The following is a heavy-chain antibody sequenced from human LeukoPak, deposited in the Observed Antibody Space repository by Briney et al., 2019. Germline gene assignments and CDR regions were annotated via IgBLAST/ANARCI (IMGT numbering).Heavy chain of an antibody. V-gene: IGHV3-30-3*01. CDR2: ISYDGSNK. J-gene: IGHJ4*02. CDR3: ARATTVGSLYFDY. Sequence: PGRSLRLSCAASGFTFSSYAMHWVRQAPGKGLEWVAVISYDGSNKYYADSVKGRFTISRDNSKNTLYLQMNSLRAEDTAVYYCARATTVGSLYFDYWGQGTLVTVSS. CDR1: GFTFSSYA. D-gene: IGHD2-15*01.